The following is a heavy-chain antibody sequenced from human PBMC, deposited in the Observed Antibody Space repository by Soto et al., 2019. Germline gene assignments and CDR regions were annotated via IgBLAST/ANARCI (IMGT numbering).Heavy chain of an antibody. D-gene: IGHD3-22*01. J-gene: IGHJ4*02. CDR1: GYTFTSYG. Sequence: QVQLVQSGAEVKKPGASVKVSCKASGYTFTSYGISWVRQAPGQGLEWMGWISAYNGNTNYAQKLXGXVXXTTDTSPSTAYMELRSLRSDDTAVYYCARDRHDSSGYYSEYWGQGTLVTVSS. CDR2: ISAYNGNT. CDR3: ARDRHDSSGYYSEY. V-gene: IGHV1-18*01.